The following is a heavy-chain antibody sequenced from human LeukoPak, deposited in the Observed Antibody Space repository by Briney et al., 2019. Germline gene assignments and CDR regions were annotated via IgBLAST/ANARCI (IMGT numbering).Heavy chain of an antibody. Sequence: ASVKVSCKASGATFISYAISWVRQAPGQGLEWMGGIIPIFGTANYAQKFQGRVTITADESTSTAYMELSSLRSEDTAVYYCARIPDSSGYYYGSSVYFDYWGQGTLVTVSS. V-gene: IGHV1-69*13. CDR2: IIPIFGTA. J-gene: IGHJ4*02. CDR3: ARIPDSSGYYYGSSVYFDY. D-gene: IGHD3-22*01. CDR1: GATFISYA.